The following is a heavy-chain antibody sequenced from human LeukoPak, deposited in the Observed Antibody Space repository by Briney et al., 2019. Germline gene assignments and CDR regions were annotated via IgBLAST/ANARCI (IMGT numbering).Heavy chain of an antibody. CDR1: RFTFSSYA. V-gene: IGHV3-23*01. J-gene: IGHJ4*02. D-gene: IGHD3-10*01. CDR3: AKDLYYGRTASDY. Sequence: GGSLRLSCAASRFTFSSYAMSWVRQAPGKGLEWVSAISGSGGSTYYADSVKGRFTISRDNSKNTLYLQMNSLRAEDTAVYYCAKDLYYGRTASDYWGQGTLVTVSS. CDR2: ISGSGGST.